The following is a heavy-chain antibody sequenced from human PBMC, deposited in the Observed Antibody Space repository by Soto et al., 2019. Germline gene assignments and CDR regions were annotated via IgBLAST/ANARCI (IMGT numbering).Heavy chain of an antibody. J-gene: IGHJ6*04. Sequence: AEGSLRLSCAASGFTFSDYYMSWIRQAPGKGLEWVSYISSSGSTIYYADSVKGRFTISRDNAKNSLYLQMNSLRAEDTAVYYCARDRATISGVPTDVWGKGTTVTVSS. CDR1: GFTFSDYY. V-gene: IGHV3-11*01. D-gene: IGHD3-3*01. CDR2: ISSSGSTI. CDR3: ARDRATISGVPTDV.